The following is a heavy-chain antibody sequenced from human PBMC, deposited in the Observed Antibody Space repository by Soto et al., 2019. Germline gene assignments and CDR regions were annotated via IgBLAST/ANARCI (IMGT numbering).Heavy chain of an antibody. CDR1: GFTFSSYG. CDR3: AKDGGRLLEWLLNYYYGMDV. V-gene: IGHV3-30*18. J-gene: IGHJ6*02. Sequence: QVQLVESGGGVVQPGRSLRLSCAASGFTFSSYGMHWVRQAPGKGLEWVAVISYDGSNKYYADSVKGRFTISRDNSKNTLYLQMNSLRAEDTAVYYCAKDGGRLLEWLLNYYYGMDVWGQGTTVTVSS. CDR2: ISYDGSNK. D-gene: IGHD3-3*01.